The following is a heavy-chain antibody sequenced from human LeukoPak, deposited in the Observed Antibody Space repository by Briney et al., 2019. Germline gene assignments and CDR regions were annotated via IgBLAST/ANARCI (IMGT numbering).Heavy chain of an antibody. D-gene: IGHD2-21*02. V-gene: IGHV1-2*06. J-gene: IGHJ4*02. Sequence: GASVKVSCKASGYTFTGYYMHWVRQARGQGLELMAPINPNSGGTNYAQKFQGRVTMTRDTSASTAYMDLSSLRSEDTAVYYCARNTETAIPLPYYFDYWGQGTLVTVSS. CDR2: INPNSGGT. CDR3: ARNTETAIPLPYYFDY. CDR1: GYTFTGYY.